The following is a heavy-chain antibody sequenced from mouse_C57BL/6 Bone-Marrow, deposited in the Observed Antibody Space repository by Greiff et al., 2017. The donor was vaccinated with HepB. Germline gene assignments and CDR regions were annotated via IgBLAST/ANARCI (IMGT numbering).Heavy chain of an antibody. J-gene: IGHJ1*03. CDR2: INPSTGGT. V-gene: IGHV1-42*01. Sequence: DVKLVESGPELVKPGASVKISCKASGYSFTGYYMNWVKQSPEKSLEWIGEINPSTGGTTYNQKFKAQATLTVDKSSSTAYMQLKSLTSEDSAVYYCARQGDWDWYIDVWGKGTTVTVSS. CDR3: ARQGDWDWYIDV. D-gene: IGHD4-1*01. CDR1: GYSFTGYY.